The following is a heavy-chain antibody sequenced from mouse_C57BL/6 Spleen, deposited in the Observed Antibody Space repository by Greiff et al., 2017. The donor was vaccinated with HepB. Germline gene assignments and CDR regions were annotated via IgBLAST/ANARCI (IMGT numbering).Heavy chain of an antibody. D-gene: IGHD1-1*01. Sequence: DVQLVESGGDLVKPGGSLKLSCAASGFTFSSYGMSWVRQTPDKRLEWVATISSGGSYTYYPDSVKGRFTISRDNAKNTLYLQMSSLKSEDTAMYYCARDTTVVATDYWGQGTTLTVSS. CDR1: GFTFSSYG. CDR2: ISSGGSYT. J-gene: IGHJ2*01. V-gene: IGHV5-6*01. CDR3: ARDTTVVATDY.